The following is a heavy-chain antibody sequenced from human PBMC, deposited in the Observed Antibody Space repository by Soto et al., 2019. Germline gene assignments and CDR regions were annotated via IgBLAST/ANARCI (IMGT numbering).Heavy chain of an antibody. D-gene: IGHD3-22*01. CDR3: ASPSNLDYYDSSGWYFDY. Sequence: SVKVSCKASGGTFSSYAISWVRQAPGQGLEWMGGIIPIFGTANYAQKFQGRVTITADESTSTAYMELSSLRSEDTAVYYCASPSNLDYYDSSGWYFDYWGQGTLVTVSS. J-gene: IGHJ4*02. V-gene: IGHV1-69*13. CDR1: GGTFSSYA. CDR2: IIPIFGTA.